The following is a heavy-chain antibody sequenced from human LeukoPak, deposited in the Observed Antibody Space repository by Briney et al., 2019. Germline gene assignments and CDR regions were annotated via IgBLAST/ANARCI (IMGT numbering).Heavy chain of an antibody. V-gene: IGHV1-69*04. CDR3: ARDRGYCSSTSCYSD. D-gene: IGHD2-2*02. J-gene: IGHJ4*02. Sequence: SVKVFCKASGGTFTSYAFSWLRQAPGQGVEWMGRIIPILGIVNYAQKFQGRVTITADKSTSTAYMELSSLRSEDTAVYYCARDRGYCSSTSCYSDWGQGTLVTVSS. CDR2: IIPILGIV. CDR1: GGTFTSYA.